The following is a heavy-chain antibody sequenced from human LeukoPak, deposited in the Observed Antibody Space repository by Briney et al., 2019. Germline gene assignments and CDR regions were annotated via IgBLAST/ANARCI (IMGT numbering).Heavy chain of an antibody. CDR2: ISCSGGST. CDR1: RLTFSIFS. Sequence: PGRSLRLSCAASRLTFSIFSMIWVSQPPRKGLEWVSGISCSGGSTYYANSLKGRFTISRENSKSTLYLQMNSLRGEDTAVYYCAMAMTSVSFFDYWGQGTLVTVSS. D-gene: IGHD4-17*01. V-gene: IGHV3-23*01. J-gene: IGHJ4*02. CDR3: AMAMTSVSFFDY.